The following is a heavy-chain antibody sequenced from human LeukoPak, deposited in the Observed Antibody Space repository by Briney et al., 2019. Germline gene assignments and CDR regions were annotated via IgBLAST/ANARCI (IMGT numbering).Heavy chain of an antibody. CDR3: ARERVATSSATLHY. CDR1: GGTFSSYA. CDR2: IIPIFGTA. V-gene: IGHV1-69*05. D-gene: IGHD5-12*01. J-gene: IGHJ4*02. Sequence: SVKVSCKASGGTFSSYAISWVRQAPGQGLEWMGGIIPIFGTANYAQKFQGRVTITTDESTSTAYMELSSLRSEDTAVYYCARERVATSSATLHYWGQGTLVTVSS.